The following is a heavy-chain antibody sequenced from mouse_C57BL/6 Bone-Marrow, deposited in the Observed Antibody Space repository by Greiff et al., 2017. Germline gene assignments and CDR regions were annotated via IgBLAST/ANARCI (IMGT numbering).Heavy chain of an antibody. CDR1: GYSFTGYY. CDR3: ARLETAQAYYFDY. D-gene: IGHD3-2*02. J-gene: IGHJ2*01. CDR2: INPSTGGT. Sequence: VQLQQSGPELVKPGASVTISCKASGYSFTGYYMNWVKQSPEKSLEWIGEINPSTGGTTYNQKFKAKATLTVDKSSSTAYMQLKSLTSEDSAVYYCARLETAQAYYFDYWGQGTTLTVSS. V-gene: IGHV1-42*01.